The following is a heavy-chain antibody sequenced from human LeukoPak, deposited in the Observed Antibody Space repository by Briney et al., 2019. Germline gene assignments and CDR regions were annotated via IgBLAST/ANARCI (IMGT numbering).Heavy chain of an antibody. CDR3: ARSYGYSSDWYFDL. D-gene: IGHD6-25*01. V-gene: IGHV3-23*01. Sequence: PGGSLRLSCTATGFTFSNYAMSWVRQAPGKGLEWVSGISYSGGSTYYADSVKGQFTISRDNSKNTLYLQMNSLRAEDTAVYYCARSYGYSSDWYFDLWGRGTLVTVSS. CDR2: ISYSGGST. CDR1: GFTFSNYA. J-gene: IGHJ2*01.